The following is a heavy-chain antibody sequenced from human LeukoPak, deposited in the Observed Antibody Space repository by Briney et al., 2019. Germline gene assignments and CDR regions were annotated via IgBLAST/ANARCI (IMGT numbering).Heavy chain of an antibody. CDR1: GFTFSSYA. D-gene: IGHD3-3*01. Sequence: GGSLRLSCAASGFTFSSYAMSWVRQAPGKGLEWVGFIRSKAYGGTTEYAASVKGRFTISRDDSKSIAYLQMNSLKTEDTAVYYCTRGKYYDFWSGYYPDYWGQGTLVTVSS. V-gene: IGHV3-49*04. J-gene: IGHJ4*02. CDR3: TRGKYYDFWSGYYPDY. CDR2: IRSKAYGGTT.